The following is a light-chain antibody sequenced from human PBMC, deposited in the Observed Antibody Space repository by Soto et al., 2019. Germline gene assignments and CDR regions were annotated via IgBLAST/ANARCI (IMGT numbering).Light chain of an antibody. J-gene: IGLJ3*02. CDR1: SSDVGGYNY. CDR2: DVS. V-gene: IGLV2-14*01. Sequence: QSALTQPASVSGSPGQSITISCTGTSSDVGGYNYVSWYQQHPGKAPQLMIYDVSNRPSGVSNRFSGSKSGNTASLTISGLQAEDEADYYCSSYTSSSTHWVFGGGTQLTVL. CDR3: SSYTSSSTHWV.